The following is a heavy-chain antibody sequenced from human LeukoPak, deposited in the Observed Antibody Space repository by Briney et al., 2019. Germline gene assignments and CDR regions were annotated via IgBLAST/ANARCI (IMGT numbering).Heavy chain of an antibody. CDR1: GGSISSSSYY. V-gene: IGHV4-61*02. J-gene: IGHJ4*02. CDR3: ASLSRYNWNLPDY. Sequence: SETLSLTCTVSGGSISSSSYYWSWIRQPAGKGLEWIGRIYTSGSTNYNPSLKSRVTISVDTSKNQFSLKLSSVTAADTAVYYCASLSRYNWNLPDYWGQGTLVTVSS. CDR2: IYTSGST. D-gene: IGHD1-20*01.